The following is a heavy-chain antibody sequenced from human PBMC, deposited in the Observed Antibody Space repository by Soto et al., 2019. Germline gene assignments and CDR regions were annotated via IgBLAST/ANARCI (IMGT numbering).Heavy chain of an antibody. CDR2: ISDSGTIT. V-gene: IGHV3-23*01. Sequence: PGGSLRLSCAASDSTFTKTAMNWVRQAPGKGLEWVSGISDSGTITYYADSVKGRFTVSRDKYRNTLSLEMNSLRAEDTAIYYCAGSVTISLRGVWGKGVSLFYFGMDVWGQGTTVTVSS. CDR3: AGSVTISLRGVWGKGVSLFYFGMDV. CDR1: DSTFTKTA. D-gene: IGHD2-8*02. J-gene: IGHJ6*02.